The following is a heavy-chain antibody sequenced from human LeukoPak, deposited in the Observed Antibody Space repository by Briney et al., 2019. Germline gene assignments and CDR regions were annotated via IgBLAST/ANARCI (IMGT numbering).Heavy chain of an antibody. CDR3: AIVATRGTFDC. CDR1: GFTFSSYG. J-gene: IGHJ4*02. V-gene: IGHV3-30*03. D-gene: IGHD3/OR15-3a*01. Sequence: GGSLRLSCAASGFTFSSYGMHWVRQAPGKGLEWVAVISYDGSNKYYADSVKGRFTISRDNSKNTLYLQMNSLRAEDTAVYYCAIVATRGTFDCWGQGTLVTVSS. CDR2: ISYDGSNK.